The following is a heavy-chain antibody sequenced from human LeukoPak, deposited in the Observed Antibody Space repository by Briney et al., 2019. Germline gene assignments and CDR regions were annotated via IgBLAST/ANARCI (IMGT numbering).Heavy chain of an antibody. Sequence: ASVKVSCKASGGTFSSYAISWVRQAPGQGLEWMGGIIPIFGTANYAQKFQGRVTITADESTSTAYMELSSLRSEDTAVYYCAREKYYDTLTGYYYYGMDVWGQGITVTVSS. CDR2: IIPIFGTA. CDR1: GGTFSSYA. D-gene: IGHD3-9*01. V-gene: IGHV1-69*13. J-gene: IGHJ6*02. CDR3: AREKYYDTLTGYYYYGMDV.